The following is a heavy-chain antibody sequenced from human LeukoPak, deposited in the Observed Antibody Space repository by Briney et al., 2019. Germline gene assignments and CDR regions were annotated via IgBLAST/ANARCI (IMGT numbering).Heavy chain of an antibody. Sequence: GGSLRLSCAASGFTFSSYWMSWVRQAPGKGLEWVANIKQDGSEKYYVDSVKGRFTISRDNAKNSPYLQMNSLRAEDTAVYYCARGAFFLLNRMDVWGQGTTVTVSS. CDR1: GFTFSSYW. V-gene: IGHV3-7*01. J-gene: IGHJ6*02. CDR2: IKQDGSEK. CDR3: ARGAFFLLNRMDV. D-gene: IGHD2-15*01.